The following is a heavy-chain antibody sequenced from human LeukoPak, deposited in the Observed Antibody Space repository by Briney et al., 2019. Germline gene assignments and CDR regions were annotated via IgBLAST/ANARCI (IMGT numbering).Heavy chain of an antibody. CDR2: IYHSGST. J-gene: IGHJ3*01. V-gene: IGHV4-30-2*01. CDR3: ARLPYYYGSGLES. Sequence: SQTLSLTCTVSGGSISSGGYYWSWIRQPPGKGLEWIGYIYHSGSTYYNPSLKSRVTISVDTSKNQFSLKLSSVTAADTAVYYCARLPYYYGSGLESWGQGTMVTVSS. CDR1: GGSISSGGYY. D-gene: IGHD3-10*01.